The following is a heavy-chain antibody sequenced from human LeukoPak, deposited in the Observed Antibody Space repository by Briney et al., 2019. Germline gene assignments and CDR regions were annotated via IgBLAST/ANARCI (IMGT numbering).Heavy chain of an antibody. CDR1: GGSISNSNW. Sequence: SETLSLTCAVSGGSISNSNWWSWVRQPPGKGLEWIGEIYHSGSTNYNPSLKNRVTISVDMSKNQFSLRLSSVTAADTAVYYCAREPYSGSPRDWFDPWGQGTLVTVSS. D-gene: IGHD1-26*01. V-gene: IGHV4-4*02. CDR2: IYHSGST. CDR3: AREPYSGSPRDWFDP. J-gene: IGHJ5*02.